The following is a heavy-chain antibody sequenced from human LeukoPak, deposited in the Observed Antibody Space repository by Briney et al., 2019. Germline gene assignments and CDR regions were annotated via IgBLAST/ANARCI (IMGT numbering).Heavy chain of an antibody. J-gene: IGHJ6*02. V-gene: IGHV3-21*01. CDR2: ISSSSSYI. CDR1: GFTFSSYS. Sequence: GGSLRLSCAASGFTFSSYSMNWVRQAPGKGLEWVSSISSSSSYIYYADSVKGRFTISRVNANNSLSLQMSSLRAEDTAVYYCARGDYYLSVGGHRRGMDVWGQGTTVTVSS. D-gene: IGHD3-10*01. CDR3: ARGDYYLSVGGHRRGMDV.